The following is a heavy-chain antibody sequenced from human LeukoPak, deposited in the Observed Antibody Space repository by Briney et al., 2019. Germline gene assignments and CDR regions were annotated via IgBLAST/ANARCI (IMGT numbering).Heavy chain of an antibody. J-gene: IGHJ4*02. V-gene: IGHV3-48*03. Sequence: GGSLRLSCAAPGFTFSSYEMNWVRQAPGKGLEWVAHIPSGCNVEYNLDSVRGRFTISRDNAKSLLSLHMNSLRADDTAVYYCARDTLNGPFVIRLDYWGQGALVTVS. CDR2: IPSGCNVE. D-gene: IGHD3-9*01. CDR1: GFTFSSYE. CDR3: ARDTLNGPFVIRLDY.